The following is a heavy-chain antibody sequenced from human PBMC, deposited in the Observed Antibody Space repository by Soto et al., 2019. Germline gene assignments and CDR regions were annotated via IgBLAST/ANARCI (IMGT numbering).Heavy chain of an antibody. D-gene: IGHD1-7*01. CDR3: ARDMTRTVVPYFDF. V-gene: IGHV1-69*06. J-gene: IGHJ4*02. CDR1: GGTFSNYV. CDR2: IIPISGAA. Sequence: QVQLVQSGAEVKKPGYSVKVSCKASGGTFSNYVVNWVRQAPGQGLEWMGRIIPISGAANYAQKFHGRVTITADKSTSTSDMELSSLRSEDTAVYYCARDMTRTVVPYFDFWGQGTLVTVSS.